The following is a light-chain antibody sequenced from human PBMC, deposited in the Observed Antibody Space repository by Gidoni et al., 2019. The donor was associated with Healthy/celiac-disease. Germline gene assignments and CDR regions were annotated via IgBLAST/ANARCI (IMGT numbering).Light chain of an antibody. CDR1: QGISNY. V-gene: IGKV1-8*01. J-gene: IGKJ1*01. CDR2: GAS. Sequence: AIRMTKSPSSFSASTGDRVTITCRASQGISNYLAWYQHKPGKAPKLLIYGASTLQSGVPSRFSGSGSGTDFTLTISYLQSEDFATYYCQQYYNYPRTFGQGTKVEIK. CDR3: QQYYNYPRT.